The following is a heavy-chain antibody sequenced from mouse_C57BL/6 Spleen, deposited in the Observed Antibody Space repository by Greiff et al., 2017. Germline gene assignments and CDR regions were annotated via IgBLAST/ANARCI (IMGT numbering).Heavy chain of an antibody. CDR3: GRSYYGSRDYAMVY. CDR1: GYSFTGYC. CDR2: INPYNGDT. V-gene: IGHV1-20*01. D-gene: IGHD1-1*01. Sequence: EVKLVESGPELVKPGDSVKISCKASGYSFTGYCLNLVMQSHGMSLGWIGRINPYNGDTFYNQQFTGKATLTVDKCFSTAHMGLRRRTSEDSAVYYCGRSYYGSRDYAMVYRGQGT. J-gene: IGHJ4*01.